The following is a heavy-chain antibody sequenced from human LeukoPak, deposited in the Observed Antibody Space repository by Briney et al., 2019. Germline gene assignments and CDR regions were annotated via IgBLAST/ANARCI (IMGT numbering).Heavy chain of an antibody. CDR3: ASYDSSGSAFNI. D-gene: IGHD3-22*01. CDR1: GGSISSYY. J-gene: IGHJ3*02. CDR2: IYYSGNT. Sequence: SETLSLTCTVSGGSISSYYWSWIRQPPGKGLEWIGYIYYSGNTNYNPSLKSRVTISVDTSKNQFSLKLSSVTAADTAVYYCASYDSSGSAFNIWGQGTMVTVSS. V-gene: IGHV4-59*01.